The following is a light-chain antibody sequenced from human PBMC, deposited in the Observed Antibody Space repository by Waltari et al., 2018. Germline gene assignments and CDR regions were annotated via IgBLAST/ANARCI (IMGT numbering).Light chain of an antibody. CDR3: QQYYSTPQT. J-gene: IGKJ5*01. Sequence: DIVMTQSTDSLAVSLGESATTNCQSSQSVLYSSNNKNYLAWYQQKPGQPPKLLIYWASTRASGVPDRFSGSGSGTDFTLTISSLQAEDVAVYYCQQYYSTPQTFGQGTRLEI. V-gene: IGKV4-1*01. CDR1: QSVLYSSNNKNY. CDR2: WAS.